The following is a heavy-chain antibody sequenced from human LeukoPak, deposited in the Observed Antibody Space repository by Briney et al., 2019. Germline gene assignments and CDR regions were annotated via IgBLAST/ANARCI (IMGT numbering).Heavy chain of an antibody. Sequence: GGSLRLSCAASGFTFNTHWMHWVRHAPGKGLVWVSRINTDGSTTIYTDCVKGRFTISRDNPKHTVYLQMNSQRAEHTGVYYCARDRGHAYFFDYWGQEVLVSVSS. V-gene: IGHV3-74*01. CDR2: INTDGSTT. CDR1: GFTFNTHW. D-gene: IGHD2-2*01. J-gene: IGHJ4*02. CDR3: ARDRGHAYFFDY.